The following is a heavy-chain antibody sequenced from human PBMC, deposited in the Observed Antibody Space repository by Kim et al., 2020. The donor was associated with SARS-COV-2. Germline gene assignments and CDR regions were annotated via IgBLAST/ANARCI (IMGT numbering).Heavy chain of an antibody. J-gene: IGHJ5*02. V-gene: IGHV3-21*01. CDR3: ARDPYGSGSYGGWFDP. D-gene: IGHD3-10*01. Sequence: SVKGRFTISRDNAKNSLYLQMNRLRAEDTAVYYCARDPYGSGSYGGWFDPWGQGTLVTVSS.